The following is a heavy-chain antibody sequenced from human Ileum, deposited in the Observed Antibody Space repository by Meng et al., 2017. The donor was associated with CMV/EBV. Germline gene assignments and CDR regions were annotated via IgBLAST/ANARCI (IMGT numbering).Heavy chain of an antibody. J-gene: IGHJ6*02. CDR1: GYTFSNYG. V-gene: IGHV1-18*01. D-gene: IGHD1-1*01. CDR3: ARDTDTSGPFTIQHFYGMDV. CDR2: ISADNGNT. Sequence: ASVKVSCKTSGYTFSNYGITWARQAPGQGLEWMGWISADNGNTNYAQKFQGRVIMTTDTSTSTVYMELRSLTSDDTAVYFCARDTDTSGPFTIQHFYGMDVWGQGTTVTVSS.